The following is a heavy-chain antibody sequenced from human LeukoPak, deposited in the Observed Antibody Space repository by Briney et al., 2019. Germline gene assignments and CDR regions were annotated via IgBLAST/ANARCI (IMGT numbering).Heavy chain of an antibody. J-gene: IGHJ6*03. Sequence: GGSLRLSCAASGFTFSSYGMSWVRRAPGKGLEWVSAISGSGGSTYYADSVKGRFTISRDNSKNTLYLQMNSLRAEDTAVYYCAKSGFDYYGSGWDSLYYYYYMDVWGKGTTVTISS. CDR3: AKSGFDYYGSGWDSLYYYYYMDV. V-gene: IGHV3-23*01. D-gene: IGHD3-10*01. CDR2: ISGSGGST. CDR1: GFTFSSYG.